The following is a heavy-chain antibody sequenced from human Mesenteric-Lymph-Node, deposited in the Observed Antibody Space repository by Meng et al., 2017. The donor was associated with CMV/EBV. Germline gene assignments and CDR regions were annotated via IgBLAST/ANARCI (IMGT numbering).Heavy chain of an antibody. Sequence: ASVKVSCKAPGYIFTNYAIFWVRQAPGQRLEWLRWINAGNGNTEYSQNFQDRITLTRDTSASTVYMQLSRLRSEDTAVYYCSRDLDYWGPGTLVTVSS. J-gene: IGHJ4*02. CDR3: SRDLDY. V-gene: IGHV1-3*01. CDR2: INAGNGNT. CDR1: GYIFTNYA.